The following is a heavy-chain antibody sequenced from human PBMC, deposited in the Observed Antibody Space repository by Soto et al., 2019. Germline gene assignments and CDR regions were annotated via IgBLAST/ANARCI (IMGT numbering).Heavy chain of an antibody. J-gene: IGHJ4*02. CDR1: GGSISSSSYY. D-gene: IGHD2-15*01. V-gene: IGHV4-39*01. Sequence: SETLSLTCTVSGGSISSSSYYWGWIRQPPGKGLEWIGSIYYSGSTYYNPSLKSRVTISVDTSKNQFSLKLSSVTAADTAVYYCARHYGYCSGGSCYGLDYWGQGTLVTVSS. CDR3: ARHYGYCSGGSCYGLDY. CDR2: IYYSGST.